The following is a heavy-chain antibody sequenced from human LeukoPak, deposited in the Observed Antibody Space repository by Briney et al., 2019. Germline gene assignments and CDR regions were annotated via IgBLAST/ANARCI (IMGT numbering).Heavy chain of an antibody. D-gene: IGHD3-22*01. Sequence: PGGSLRLSCAASGFTFSSYSMNWVRQAPGKGLEWVSYISSSCSTIYYADSVKGRFTISRDNAKNSLYLQMNSLRAEDTAVYYCAREARGYYYDSSGYYYDYWGQGTLVTVSS. CDR2: ISSSCSTI. CDR3: AREARGYYYDSSGYYYDY. J-gene: IGHJ4*02. V-gene: IGHV3-48*01. CDR1: GFTFSSYS.